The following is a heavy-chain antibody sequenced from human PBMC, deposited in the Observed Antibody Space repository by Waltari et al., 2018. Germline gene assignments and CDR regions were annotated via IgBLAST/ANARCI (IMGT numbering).Heavy chain of an antibody. CDR3: ARAPLRYFDWLAEGFDY. V-gene: IGHV3-30*01. J-gene: IGHJ4*02. D-gene: IGHD3-9*01. Sequence: QVQLVESGGGVVQPGRSLRLSCAASGFTFSSYAMHWVRQAPGKGLEWVAVISYDGSNKYYAESVKGRFTISRDNSKNTLYLQMNSLRAEDTAVYYCARAPLRYFDWLAEGFDYWGQGTLVTVSS. CDR2: ISYDGSNK. CDR1: GFTFSSYA.